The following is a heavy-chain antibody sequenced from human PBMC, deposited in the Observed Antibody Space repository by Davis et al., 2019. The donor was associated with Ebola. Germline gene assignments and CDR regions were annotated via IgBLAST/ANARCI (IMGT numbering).Heavy chain of an antibody. CDR1: GGTFSSYA. D-gene: IGHD2-15*01. CDR3: ARGPVGYCSGGSCYATYYYYGMDV. CDR2: IIPIFGTA. Sequence: AASVKVSCKASGGTFSSYAISWVRQAPGQGLEWMGGIIPIFGTANYAQKFQGRVTITADKSTSTAYMELSSLRSEDTAVYYCARGPVGYCSGGSCYATYYYYGMDVWGQGTTVTVSS. V-gene: IGHV1-69*06. J-gene: IGHJ6*02.